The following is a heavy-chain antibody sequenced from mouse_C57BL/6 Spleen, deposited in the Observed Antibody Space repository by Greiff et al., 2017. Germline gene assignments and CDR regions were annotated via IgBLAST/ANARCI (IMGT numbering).Heavy chain of an antibody. Sequence: QVQLQQPGAELVMPGASVKLSCKASGYTFTSYWMHWVKQRPGQGLEWIGDIDPSDSYTNYNQKFKGKSTLTVDKSSSTAYMQLSSLTSEDSAVYYCARRGDYYAMDYWGQGTSVTVSS. CDR1: GYTFTSYW. CDR3: ARRGDYYAMDY. V-gene: IGHV1-69*01. CDR2: IDPSDSYT. J-gene: IGHJ4*01. D-gene: IGHD2-13*01.